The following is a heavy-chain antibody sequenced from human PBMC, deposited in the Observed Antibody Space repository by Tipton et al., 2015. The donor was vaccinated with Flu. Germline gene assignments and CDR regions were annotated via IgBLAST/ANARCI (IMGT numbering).Heavy chain of an antibody. CDR3: ARESRSGPAWYDP. CDR1: GGSISSGSYY. J-gene: IGHJ5*02. CDR2: IYTSGST. V-gene: IGHV4-61*02. D-gene: IGHD3-10*01. Sequence: LRFSCTVSGGSISSGSYYWSWIRQPAGKGLEWIGRIYTSGSTNYNPSLKSRVTISVDTSKNQFSLKLSSVTAADTAVYYCARESRSGPAWYDPWGQGTLVTVSS.